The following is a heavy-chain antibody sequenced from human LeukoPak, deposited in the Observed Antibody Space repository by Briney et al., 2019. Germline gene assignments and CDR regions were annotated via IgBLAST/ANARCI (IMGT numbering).Heavy chain of an antibody. CDR1: GYTFTSYA. V-gene: IGHV7-4-1*02. CDR3: ARSWVGYSYGSKHYDY. D-gene: IGHD5-18*01. J-gene: IGHJ4*02. CDR2: INTNTGNP. Sequence: ASVKVSCKACGYTFTSYAMNWVRQAPGQGLEWMGWINTNTGNPTYAQGFTGRFVFSLDTSVSTAYLQISSLKAEDTAVCYCARSWVGYSYGSKHYDYWGQGTLVTVSS.